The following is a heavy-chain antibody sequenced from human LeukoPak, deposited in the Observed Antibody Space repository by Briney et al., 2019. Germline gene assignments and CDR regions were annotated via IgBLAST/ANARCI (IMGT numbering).Heavy chain of an antibody. Sequence: PGGSLRLSCAASGFTFSSYSMNWVRQAPGKGLEWVSSISSSSSYIYYADSVKGRFTISRDSAKNSLYLQMNSLRAEDTAVYYCARDPDTSSKVDYWGQGTLVTVSS. CDR1: GFTFSSYS. CDR3: ARDPDTSSKVDY. D-gene: IGHD6-6*01. J-gene: IGHJ4*02. V-gene: IGHV3-21*04. CDR2: ISSSSSYI.